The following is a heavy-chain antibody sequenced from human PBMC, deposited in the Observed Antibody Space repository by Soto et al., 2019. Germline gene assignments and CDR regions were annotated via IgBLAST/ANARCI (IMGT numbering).Heavy chain of an antibody. Sequence: SLRLSCAASGFTFSSYGMHWVRQAPGKGLEWVAVISYDGSNKYYADSVKGRFTISRDNSKNTLYLQMNSLRAEDTAVYYCAKDLGGWSNYYYYGMDVWGQGTTVTVSS. J-gene: IGHJ6*02. CDR1: GFTFSSYG. D-gene: IGHD6-19*01. CDR2: ISYDGSNK. CDR3: AKDLGGWSNYYYYGMDV. V-gene: IGHV3-30*18.